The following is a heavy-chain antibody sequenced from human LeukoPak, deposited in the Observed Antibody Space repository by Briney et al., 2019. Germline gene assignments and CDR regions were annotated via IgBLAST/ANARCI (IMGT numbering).Heavy chain of an antibody. CDR1: GFTFSDYY. V-gene: IGHV3-11*06. J-gene: IGHJ4*02. Sequence: GGSLRLSCAASGFTFSDYYMSWIRQAPGKGLEWVSYISSSSSYTNYADSVKGRFTISRDNAKNSLYLQKNSLRAEDTAVYYCARVWHGTRDVAFDYWGQGTLVTVSS. D-gene: IGHD1-14*01. CDR3: ARVWHGTRDVAFDY. CDR2: ISSSSSYT.